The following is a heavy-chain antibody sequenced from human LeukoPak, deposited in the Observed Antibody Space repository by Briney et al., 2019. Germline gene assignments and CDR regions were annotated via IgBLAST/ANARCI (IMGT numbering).Heavy chain of an antibody. D-gene: IGHD4-23*01. Sequence: GRSLRLSCAASGFTFDDYAMHWVRQAPGKGLEWVSSISWNSGSIGYADSVKDRFTISRDNAKNSLYLQMNSLRTEDTAFYYCAKDRGNIIQGNSDYWGQGTLVTVSS. CDR3: AKDRGNIIQGNSDY. CDR1: GFTFDDYA. CDR2: ISWNSGSI. J-gene: IGHJ4*02. V-gene: IGHV3-9*01.